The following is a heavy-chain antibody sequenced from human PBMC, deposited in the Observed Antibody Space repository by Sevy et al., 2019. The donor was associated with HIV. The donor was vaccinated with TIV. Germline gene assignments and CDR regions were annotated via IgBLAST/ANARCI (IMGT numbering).Heavy chain of an antibody. Sequence: ASVKVSCKASGYTFTTYGIIWVRQAPGQRLEWVGWISTYNGVTNYTPSLQGRVTLTTDTSTNTAYMELRSLRSDDTAVYFCSRDDLYGISSWVEDHWGQGTLVTVSS. V-gene: IGHV1-18*01. J-gene: IGHJ4*02. CDR2: ISTYNGVT. D-gene: IGHD6-6*01. CDR1: GYTFTTYG. CDR3: SRDDLYGISSWVEDH.